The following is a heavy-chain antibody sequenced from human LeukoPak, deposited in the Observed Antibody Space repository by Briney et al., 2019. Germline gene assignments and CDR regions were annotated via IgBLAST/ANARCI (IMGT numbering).Heavy chain of an antibody. D-gene: IGHD1-1*01. CDR1: GSSITSDFF. Sequence: PSETLSLTCAVSGSSITSDFFWGWIRQLPGTGLEWIATIYHSWGIYFNPSLRSRVTISLDASKNQFSLKLTSLTAADTAIYYCARNVTAGFFDYWGQGILVTVSS. CDR2: IYHSWGI. V-gene: IGHV4-38-2*01. J-gene: IGHJ4*02. CDR3: ARNVTAGFFDY.